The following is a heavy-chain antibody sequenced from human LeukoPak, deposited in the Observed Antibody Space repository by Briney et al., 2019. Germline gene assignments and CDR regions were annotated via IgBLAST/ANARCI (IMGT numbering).Heavy chain of an antibody. J-gene: IGHJ4*02. D-gene: IGHD3-22*01. CDR3: AKSVTMIVTPSYFDY. V-gene: IGHV3-23*01. CDR2: ISGSGGST. Sequence: PGGSLRLSCSASGFTFSSYAMSWVRQAPGKGLEWVSAISGSGGSTYYADSVKGRFTISRDNSKNTLYLQMNSLRAEDTAVYYCAKSVTMIVTPSYFDYWGQGTLVTVSS. CDR1: GFTFSSYA.